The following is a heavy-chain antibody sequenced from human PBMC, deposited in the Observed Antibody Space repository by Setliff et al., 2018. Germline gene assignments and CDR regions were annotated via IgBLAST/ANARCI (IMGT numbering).Heavy chain of an antibody. CDR3: ARTSTGRYFDL. CDR1: GGTFSDYY. V-gene: IGHV4-34*01. Sequence: SETLSLTCAAYGGTFSDYYWTWIRQPPGKGLEWVGEINHRGSTFHSPSLKSRVTMSINTSKNQFSLNLYSVTAADTAVYYCARTSTGRYFDLWGRGTLVTVSS. J-gene: IGHJ2*01. D-gene: IGHD2-2*01. CDR2: INHRGST.